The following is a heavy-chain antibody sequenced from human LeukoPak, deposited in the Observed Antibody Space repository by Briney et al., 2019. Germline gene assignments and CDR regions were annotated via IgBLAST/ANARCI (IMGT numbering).Heavy chain of an antibody. J-gene: IGHJ4*02. CDR3: ARLPDFFPDY. CDR2: IYYSGST. Sequence: PSETLSLTCTVSGGSISSSSYYWGWIRQPPGKGLERIGSIYYSGSTYYNPSLKSRVTISVDTSKNQFSLKLSSVTAADTAVYYCARLPDFFPDYWGQGTLVTVSS. V-gene: IGHV4-39*01. D-gene: IGHD3-3*01. CDR1: GGSISSSSYY.